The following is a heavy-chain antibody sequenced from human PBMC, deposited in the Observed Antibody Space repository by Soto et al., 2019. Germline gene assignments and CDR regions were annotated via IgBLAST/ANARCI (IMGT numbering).Heavy chain of an antibody. J-gene: IGHJ3*02. CDR2: IIPILGIA. D-gene: IGHD4-17*01. CDR3: ARSVDYGDPIDAFDI. Sequence: QVQLVQSGAEVKKPGSSVKVSCKASGGTFSSYTISWVRQAPGQGLEWMGRIIPILGIANYAQKFQGRVTITADKSTSTDYMELSSLRSEDTAVYYCARSVDYGDPIDAFDIWGQGTMVTVSS. V-gene: IGHV1-69*02. CDR1: GGTFSSYT.